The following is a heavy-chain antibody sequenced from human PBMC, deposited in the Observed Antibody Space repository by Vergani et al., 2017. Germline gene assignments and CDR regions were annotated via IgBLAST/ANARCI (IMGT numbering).Heavy chain of an antibody. J-gene: IGHJ4*02. V-gene: IGHV3-48*04. CDR2: ISSSSSTI. D-gene: IGHD6-13*01. Sequence: EVQLVESGGGLVQPGGSLRLSCAASGFTFSSYSMNWVRQAPGKGLEWVSYISSSSSTIYYADSVKGRFTISRDNAKNSLYLQMNSLRAEDTAVYYCARDLPERLQRYSGSWYTVFGYWGQGTLVTVSS. CDR1: GFTFSSYS. CDR3: ARDLPERLQRYSGSWYTVFGY.